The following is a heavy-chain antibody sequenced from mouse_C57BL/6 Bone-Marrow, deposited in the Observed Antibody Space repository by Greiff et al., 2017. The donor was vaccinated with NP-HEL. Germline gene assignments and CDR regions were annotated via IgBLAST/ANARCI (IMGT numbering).Heavy chain of an antibody. Sequence: DVQLVESEGGLVQPGSSMKLSCTASGFTFSDYYMAWVRQVPEKGLEWVANINYDGSSTYYLDSLKSRFIISRDNAKNILYLQMSSLKSEDTATYYGARGDYGSSPYWYFDVWGTGTTVTVSS. CDR1: GFTFSDYY. CDR3: ARGDYGSSPYWYFDV. J-gene: IGHJ1*03. D-gene: IGHD1-1*01. V-gene: IGHV5-16*01. CDR2: INYDGSST.